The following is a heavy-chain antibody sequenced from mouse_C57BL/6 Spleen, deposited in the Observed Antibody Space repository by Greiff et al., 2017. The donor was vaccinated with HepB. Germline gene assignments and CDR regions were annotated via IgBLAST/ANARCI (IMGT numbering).Heavy chain of an antibody. D-gene: IGHD2-1*01. J-gene: IGHJ4*01. V-gene: IGHV5-9-1*02. Sequence: EVKLMESGEGLVKPGGSLKLSCAASGFTFSSYAMSWVRQTPEKRLEWVAYISSGGDYIYYADTVKGRFTISRDNARNTLYLQMSSLKSEDTAMYYCTRESGNYEGAMDYWGQRTSVTVSS. CDR2: ISSGGDYI. CDR1: GFTFSSYA. CDR3: TRESGNYEGAMDY.